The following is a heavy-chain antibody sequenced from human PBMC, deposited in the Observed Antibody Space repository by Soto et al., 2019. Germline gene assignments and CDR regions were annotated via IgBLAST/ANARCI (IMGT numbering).Heavy chain of an antibody. V-gene: IGHV4-31*03. Sequence: QVQLQESGPGLVKPSQTLSLTCTVSGGSISSGGYYWSWIRQHPGKGLEWIGYIYYSGSTYYNPSLKSRVTISVDTSKNQFSLKLSSVTAADTAVYYCARGGYSGYDFDGMILWSWDQGTLVTVSS. J-gene: IGHJ4*02. CDR3: ARGGYSGYDFDGMILWS. D-gene: IGHD5-12*01. CDR2: IYYSGST. CDR1: GGSISSGGYY.